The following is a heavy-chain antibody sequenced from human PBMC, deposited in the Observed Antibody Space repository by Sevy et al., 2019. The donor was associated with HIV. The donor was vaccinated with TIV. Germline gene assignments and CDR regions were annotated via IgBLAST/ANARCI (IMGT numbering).Heavy chain of an antibody. CDR3: ARIQRQKDIVVVPAARGWFDP. V-gene: IGHV1-2*02. CDR2: INPNSGGK. CDR1: GYTFTGYY. D-gene: IGHD2-2*01. Sequence: ASVKVSCKASGYTFTGYYMHWVRQAPGQGLEWMGWINPNSGGKNYAQKFQGRVTMTRDTSISTAYMELSRLRSDDTAVYYCARIQRQKDIVVVPAARGWFDPWGQGTLVTVSS. J-gene: IGHJ5*02.